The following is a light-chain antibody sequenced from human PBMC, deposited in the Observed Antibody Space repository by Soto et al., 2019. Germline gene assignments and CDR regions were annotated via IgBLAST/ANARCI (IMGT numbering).Light chain of an antibody. CDR1: QTVHSH. CDR3: QQYSAWPLT. Sequence: EIVMTQSPATLSVSPGERVTLSCRPSQTVHSHLAWYQQGPGRAPRPLIYAASSKATGMPGRFSGNGFGTEFTLTISSLQSEDFAVYYCQQYSAWPLTFGGGTKVEIK. CDR2: AAS. J-gene: IGKJ4*01. V-gene: IGKV3D-15*01.